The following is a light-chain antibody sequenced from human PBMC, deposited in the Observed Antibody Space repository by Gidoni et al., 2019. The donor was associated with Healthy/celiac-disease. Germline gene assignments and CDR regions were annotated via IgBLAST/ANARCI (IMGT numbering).Light chain of an antibody. V-gene: IGLV1-44*01. CDR2: SNN. Sequence: QSVLTQPPSASGTPGPRVTISCSGSSSNIGSNTVNWYQQLPGTAPKLLIYSNNQRPSGVPDRFSGSKSGTPASLAISGLQSEDEADYYCAAWDDSLNGPVFGGGTKLTVL. CDR1: SSNIGSNT. CDR3: AAWDDSLNGPV. J-gene: IGLJ3*02.